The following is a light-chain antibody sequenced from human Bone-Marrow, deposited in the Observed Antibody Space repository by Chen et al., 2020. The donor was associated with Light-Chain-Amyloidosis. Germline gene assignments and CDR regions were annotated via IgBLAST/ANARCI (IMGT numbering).Light chain of an antibody. Sequence: SYVLTQPSSVSVAPGQPAPIACGGNNIGSTSVHWYQQTPGQAPLLVVYDDSDRPSGIPERLSGSNSGNTATLTSSRVEAGDEADYYCQVWDRSSDRPVFGGGTKLTVL. CDR3: QVWDRSSDRPV. J-gene: IGLJ3*02. CDR2: DDS. CDR1: NIGSTS. V-gene: IGLV3-21*02.